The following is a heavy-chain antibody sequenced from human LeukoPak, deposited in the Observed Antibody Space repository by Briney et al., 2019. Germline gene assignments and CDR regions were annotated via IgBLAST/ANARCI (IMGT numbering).Heavy chain of an antibody. CDR3: ARGISSGNYVFWFDP. J-gene: IGHJ5*02. CDR1: GYTFTNYG. V-gene: IGHV1-18*01. CDR2: ISPYNGNT. Sequence: ASVKVSCKASGYTFTNYGISWVRQAPGQGLEWMGWISPYNGNTNYAQKLQGRVTMTTDTSTNTTYLELRSLTSDDTAVYYCARGISSGNYVFWFDPWGQGTLVTVSS. D-gene: IGHD1-26*01.